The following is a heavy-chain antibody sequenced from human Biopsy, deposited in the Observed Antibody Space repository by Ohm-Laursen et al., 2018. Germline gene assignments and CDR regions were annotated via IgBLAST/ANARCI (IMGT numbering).Heavy chain of an antibody. CDR2: ISWNGGSS. J-gene: IGHJ6*02. V-gene: IGHV3-9*01. CDR1: GFTFHDFG. Sequence: SLRLSCAASGFTFHDFGMHWVRQAPGKGLAWVSSISWNGGSSGYADSVKGRFTISRDNARKSLYLQMNSLRPEDTALYYCAKDISIGGFAISYYYGMDVWGQGTTVTVSS. CDR3: AKDISIGGFAISYYYGMDV. D-gene: IGHD2-21*01.